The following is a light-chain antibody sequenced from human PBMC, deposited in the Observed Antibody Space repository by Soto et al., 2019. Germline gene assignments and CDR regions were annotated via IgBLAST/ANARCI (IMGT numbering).Light chain of an antibody. Sequence: EIVLTQSPGTLSLSPGERATLSCRASQSVSSNLAWYQQKPGQAPRLLIYGASTRATGIPARFSGSGSGTEFTLTISSLQSEDFAVYYCQQRANWRITFGQGTRLEI. CDR3: QQRANWRIT. CDR1: QSVSSN. V-gene: IGKV3-15*01. CDR2: GAS. J-gene: IGKJ5*01.